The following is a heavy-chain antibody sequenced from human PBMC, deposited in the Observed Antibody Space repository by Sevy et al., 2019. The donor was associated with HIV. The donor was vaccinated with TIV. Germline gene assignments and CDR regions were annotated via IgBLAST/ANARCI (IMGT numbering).Heavy chain of an antibody. D-gene: IGHD3-22*01. CDR2: FDPEDGET. CDR1: GYTLTKLS. Sequence: ASVKDSCKVSGYTLTKLSMHWVRQGPGKGLEWMGSFDPEDGETIYAQKFQGRVTMTEDTSTDTAHMELRSLKSEDTAVYYCATTKDYYESSGSPFDYWGQGTLVTVSS. CDR3: ATTKDYYESSGSPFDY. V-gene: IGHV1-24*01. J-gene: IGHJ4*02.